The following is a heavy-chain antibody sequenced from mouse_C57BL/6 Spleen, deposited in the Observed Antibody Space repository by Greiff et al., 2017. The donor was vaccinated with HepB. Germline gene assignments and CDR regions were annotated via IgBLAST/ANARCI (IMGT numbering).Heavy chain of an antibody. CDR1: GYTFTSYW. V-gene: IGHV1-52*01. Sequence: QVQLQQPGAELVRPGSSVKLSCKASGYTFTSYWMHWVKQRPIQGLEWIGNIDPSDSETHYNQKFKDKATLTVDKSSSTAYMQLSSLTSEDSAVYYCTRGIYYDYESYAMDYWGQGTSVTVSS. J-gene: IGHJ4*01. D-gene: IGHD2-4*01. CDR3: TRGIYYDYESYAMDY. CDR2: IDPSDSET.